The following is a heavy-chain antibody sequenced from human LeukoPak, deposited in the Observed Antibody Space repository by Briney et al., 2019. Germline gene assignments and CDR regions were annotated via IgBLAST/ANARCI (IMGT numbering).Heavy chain of an antibody. J-gene: IGHJ4*02. CDR2: IYPGDSDT. V-gene: IGHV5-51*01. Sequence: GESLKISCKASAYSFTTFWIGGVGPMPGKGLEWIGIIYPGDSDTRYSPSFQGHVTISVDNSISTAYLQWSSLKASDTAMYYCASGSGWSHFDYWGQGTLVTVSS. CDR3: ASGSGWSHFDY. CDR1: AYSFTTFW. D-gene: IGHD6-19*01.